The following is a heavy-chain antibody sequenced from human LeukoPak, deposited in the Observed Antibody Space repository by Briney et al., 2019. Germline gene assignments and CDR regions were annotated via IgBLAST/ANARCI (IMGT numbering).Heavy chain of an antibody. CDR3: ARLDTAMLGDYYYYYGMDV. CDR2: IYPGDSDT. J-gene: IGHJ6*02. CDR1: GYSFTSYW. Sequence: GESLKISCKGSGYSFTSYWIGWVRQMPGKGLEWMGIIYPGDSDTRYSPSFQGQVTISADKSISTAYLQWSSLKASDTAMYYCARLDTAMLGDYYYYYGMDVWGQGTTVTVSS. V-gene: IGHV5-51*01. D-gene: IGHD5-18*01.